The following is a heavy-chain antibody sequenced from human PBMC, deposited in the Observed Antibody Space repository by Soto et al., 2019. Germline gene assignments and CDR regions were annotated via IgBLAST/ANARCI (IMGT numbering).Heavy chain of an antibody. CDR1: GGSFSDYY. D-gene: IGHD3-3*01. CDR2: INRSGNT. CDR3: ARGRVTIFGVAIHSTTTFFDY. Sequence: SETLSLTCAVYGGSFSDYYWSWIRQPPGKGLEWIGEINRSGNTNYNPSLKSRVTISVDTSKNQFSLKLTSVTAADTAVYYCARGRVTIFGVAIHSTTTFFDYWGQGTLVTVSS. V-gene: IGHV4-34*01. J-gene: IGHJ4*02.